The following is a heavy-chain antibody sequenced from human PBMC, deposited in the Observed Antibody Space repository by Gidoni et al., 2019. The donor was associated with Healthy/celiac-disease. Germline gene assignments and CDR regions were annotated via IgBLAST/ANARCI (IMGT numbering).Heavy chain of an antibody. CDR2: ISAYNGNT. CDR1: GYTFTCYG. CDR3: ARVFSRVSDY. V-gene: IGHV1-18*01. Sequence: QVQLVQSGAEVKNPGASVKVPCYAAGYTFTCYGISWVRQAPGQGLEWMGWISAYNGNTNYAQKHQGRVTMTTDTSTSTAYMELRSLRSDDTAVYYCARVFSRVSDYWGQGTLVTVSS. J-gene: IGHJ4*02. D-gene: IGHD3-3*01.